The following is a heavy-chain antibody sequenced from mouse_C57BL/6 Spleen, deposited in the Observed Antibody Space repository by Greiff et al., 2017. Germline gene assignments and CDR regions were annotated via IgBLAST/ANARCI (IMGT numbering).Heavy chain of an antibody. V-gene: IGHV5-4*03. CDR1: GFTFSSYA. D-gene: IGHD4-1*02. J-gene: IGHJ2*01. Sequence: EVKVVESGGGLVKPGGSLKLSCAASGFTFSSYAMSWVRQTPEKRLEWVATISDGGSYTYYPDNVKGRFTISRDNAKNNLYLQMSHLKSEDTAMYYCARDNWDSFDYGGQGTTLTVSS. CDR2: ISDGGSYT. CDR3: ARDNWDSFDY.